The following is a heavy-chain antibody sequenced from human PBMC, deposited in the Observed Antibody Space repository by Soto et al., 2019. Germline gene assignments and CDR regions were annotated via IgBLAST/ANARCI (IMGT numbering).Heavy chain of an antibody. CDR3: ARLGFYYQSFDP. V-gene: IGHV4-59*08. J-gene: IGHJ5*02. D-gene: IGHD3-22*01. CDR1: GGSMSPNY. Sequence: TSEPLSLTCTVSGGSMSPNYWSWFRQPPGRGLEWVGYIYYAGSTSYNPSLKSRVTISLETSKSQFSLRLSSVTAADTVVYFCARLGFYYQSFDPWGPGTLVTGSS. CDR2: IYYAGST.